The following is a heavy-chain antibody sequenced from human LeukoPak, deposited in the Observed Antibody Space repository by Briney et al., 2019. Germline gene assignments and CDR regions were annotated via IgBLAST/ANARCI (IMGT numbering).Heavy chain of an antibody. Sequence: SQTLSLTCAVSGGSISSGGYSWSWIRQPPGKGLEWIGYIYHNGSTYYNPSFKSRVTISVDRSKNQFSLKLSSVTAADTAVYYCARGNGAFDIWGQGTMVTVSS. V-gene: IGHV4-30-2*01. CDR3: ARGNGAFDI. J-gene: IGHJ3*02. CDR1: GGSISSGGYS. D-gene: IGHD2-8*01. CDR2: IYHNGST.